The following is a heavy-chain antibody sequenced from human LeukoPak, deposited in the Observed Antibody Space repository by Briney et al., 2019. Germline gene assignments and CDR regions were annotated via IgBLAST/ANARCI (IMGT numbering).Heavy chain of an antibody. CDR1: GFTFSSYA. CDR2: ISGSGGST. CDR3: AKQSEKLLWFGEFSAPVDY. J-gene: IGHJ4*02. Sequence: PGGSLRLSCAASGFTFSSYAMSWVRQAPGKGLEWVSAISGSGGSTYYADSVKGRFTISRDNSKNTLYLQMNSLRAEDTAVYYCAKQSEKLLWFGEFSAPVDYWGQGTLVTVSS. D-gene: IGHD3-10*01. V-gene: IGHV3-23*01.